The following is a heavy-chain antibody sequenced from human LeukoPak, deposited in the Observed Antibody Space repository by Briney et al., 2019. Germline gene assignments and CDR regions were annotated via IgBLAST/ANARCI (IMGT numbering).Heavy chain of an antibody. J-gene: IGHJ6*02. V-gene: IGHV4-34*01. CDR1: GGSISSYY. CDR2: INHSGST. CDR3: ARSRLTMTTVTKRYYYYGMDV. D-gene: IGHD4-11*01. Sequence: PSETLSLTCTVSGGSISSYYWSWIRQPPGKGLEWIGEINHSGSTNYNPSLKSRVTISVDTSKNQFSLKLSSVTAADTAVYYCARSRLTMTTVTKRYYYYGMDVWGQGTTVTVSS.